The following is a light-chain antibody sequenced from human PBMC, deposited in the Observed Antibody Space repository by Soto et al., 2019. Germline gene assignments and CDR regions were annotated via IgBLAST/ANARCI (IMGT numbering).Light chain of an antibody. CDR1: SSDVGGYNY. J-gene: IGLJ3*02. Sequence: QSVLTQPRSVSESPGQSVTISCTGTSSDVGGYNYVSWYQQHPGKAPKLIIYDVTRRLSGVPDRFSASKSDNTASLTISGLQAEDDADYYCCSFAGENCVFGGGTKLTVL. CDR3: CSFAGENCV. V-gene: IGLV2-11*01. CDR2: DVT.